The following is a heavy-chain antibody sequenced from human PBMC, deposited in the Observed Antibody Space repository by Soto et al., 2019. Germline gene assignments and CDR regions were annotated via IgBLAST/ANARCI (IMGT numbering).Heavy chain of an antibody. Sequence: EVQLLESGGVWVQPGGSLRLSCAASGFTFSSYAMNWVRQAPGKGLEWVSGISDSGGTTNYAESVRGRFTISRDNSKNTLFLQMNSLRADHTAMYYCAKDQGYYYGSGSRFYMDVWGKGITVTVAS. J-gene: IGHJ6*03. CDR1: GFTFSSYA. D-gene: IGHD3-10*01. V-gene: IGHV3-23*01. CDR2: ISDSGGTT. CDR3: AKDQGYYYGSGSRFYMDV.